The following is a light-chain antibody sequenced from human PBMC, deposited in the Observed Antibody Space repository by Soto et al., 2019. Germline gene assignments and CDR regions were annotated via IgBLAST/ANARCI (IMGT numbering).Light chain of an antibody. J-gene: IGKJ1*01. Sequence: EIVMTQSPATLSVSPGERATLSCRASQSVGRNLAWYQQKPGLAPRLLIYGASTRATGGPARFSGSGSGTEFTLTISSLQSEDFAVYYCHQYNYWPPTFGQGTKVEIK. V-gene: IGKV3-15*01. CDR3: HQYNYWPPT. CDR2: GAS. CDR1: QSVGRN.